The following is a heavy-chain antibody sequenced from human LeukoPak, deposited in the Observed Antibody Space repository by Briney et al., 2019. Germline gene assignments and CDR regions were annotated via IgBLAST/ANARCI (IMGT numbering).Heavy chain of an antibody. CDR3: ARGIAAAATNYYFDY. D-gene: IGHD6-13*01. V-gene: IGHV1-2*02. J-gene: IGHJ4*02. CDR2: INLNSGGT. Sequence: ASVTVSCKASGYTFTVYYMHWVRQAPGQGLGWMGWINLNSGGTNYAQKFQGRVTMTRDTSISTAYMELSRLRSDDTAVYYCARGIAAAATNYYFDYWGQGTLVTVSS. CDR1: GYTFTVYY.